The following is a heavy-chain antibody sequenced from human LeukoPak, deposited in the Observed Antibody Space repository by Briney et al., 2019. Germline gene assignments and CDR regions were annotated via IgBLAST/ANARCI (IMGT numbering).Heavy chain of an antibody. D-gene: IGHD3-16*01. CDR2: IYSGGST. CDR3: ARDYLYAFDY. CDR1: GFTVSSNY. J-gene: IGHJ4*02. V-gene: IGHV3-66*01. Sequence: PGGSLRLSCAASGFTVSSNYMSWVRQAPGKGLEWVSVIYSGGSTYYADSVKGRFTISRDNAKNSLSLQMNSLRDEDTAVYYCARDYLYAFDYWGQGTLVTVSS.